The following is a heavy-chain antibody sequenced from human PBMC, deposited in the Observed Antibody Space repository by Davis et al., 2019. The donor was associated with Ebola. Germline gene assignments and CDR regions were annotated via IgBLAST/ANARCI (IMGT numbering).Heavy chain of an antibody. CDR3: ARGKVLRYLEWLERGGDWFDP. J-gene: IGHJ5*02. V-gene: IGHV4-31*03. D-gene: IGHD3-3*01. CDR2: IYYSGRT. Sequence: LRLSCNVSGGSISSAGYYWSWIRQHPGKGLEWIGYIYYSGRTYYNPSLQSRVTISIDSSKNQFSLKLTSLTAADTAVYYCARGKVLRYLEWLERGGDWFDPWGQGTLVTVSS. CDR1: GGSISSAGYY.